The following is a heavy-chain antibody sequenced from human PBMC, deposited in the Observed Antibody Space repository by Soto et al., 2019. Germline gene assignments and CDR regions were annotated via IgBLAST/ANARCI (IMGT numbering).Heavy chain of an antibody. J-gene: IGHJ6*02. V-gene: IGHV1-69*13. CDR2: IISIFGTA. CDR3: ARGGEQLGRQYYYCTMDV. Sequence: SSVKVSCKASGGTFSSYAISWVRQAPGQGLEWMGGIISIFGTAIYAQKFQGRVTITADESTSTAYMELGSLRSEDTAVYYCARGGEQLGRQYYYCTMDVWGQGMTVTVYS. D-gene: IGHD6-6*01. CDR1: GGTFSSYA.